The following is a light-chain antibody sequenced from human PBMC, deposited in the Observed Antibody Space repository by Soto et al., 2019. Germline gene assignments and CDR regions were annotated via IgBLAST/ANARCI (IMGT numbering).Light chain of an antibody. CDR2: DAS. J-gene: IGKJ5*01. V-gene: IGKV3-11*01. CDR1: QSVATY. Sequence: EIVLTQSPATLSLSPGERATLSCRASQSVATYLAWYQHRPGRAPRLLIYDASNRATGIPARFSGSGSGTDFTLTISSLDPYVFVVHYSQHRSNSITFGLGSRLKIK. CDR3: QHRSNSIT.